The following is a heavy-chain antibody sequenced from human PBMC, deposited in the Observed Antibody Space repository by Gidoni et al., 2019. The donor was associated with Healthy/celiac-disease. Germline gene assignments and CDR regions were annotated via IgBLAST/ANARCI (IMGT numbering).Heavy chain of an antibody. CDR3: ARDFLYGDYGPYYGMDV. CDR1: GYTFTSYG. CDR2: ISAYNGNT. D-gene: IGHD4-17*01. J-gene: IGHJ6*02. Sequence: QVQLVQSGAEVKKPGASVKVSCKASGYTFTSYGISWVRQAPGQGLEWMGWISAYNGNTNYAQKLQGRVTMTTDTSTSTAYMELRSLRSDDTAVYYCARDFLYGDYGPYYGMDVWGQGTTVTVSS. V-gene: IGHV1-18*01.